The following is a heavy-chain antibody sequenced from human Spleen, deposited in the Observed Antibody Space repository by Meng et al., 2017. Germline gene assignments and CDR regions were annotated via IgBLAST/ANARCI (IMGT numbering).Heavy chain of an antibody. Sequence: QLRLQESGPGLVKPSETLSLTCTLSDGSINSRTVYWGWIRQTPGKGLEWVGTIDYSGTTYSNSSLKSRVTISLDTSRNQFSLKLTSVTAADTAVYYCSRRINTAGGWFDSWGQGTLVTVSS. V-gene: IGHV4-39*01. CDR2: IDYSGTT. J-gene: IGHJ5*01. CDR3: SRRINTAGGWFDS. CDR1: DGSINSRTVY. D-gene: IGHD5-18*01.